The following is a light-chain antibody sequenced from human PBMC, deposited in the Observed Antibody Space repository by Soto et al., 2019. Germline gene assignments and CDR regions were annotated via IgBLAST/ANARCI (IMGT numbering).Light chain of an antibody. V-gene: IGKV2-28*01. Sequence: EIVLIQSPLSLPVTPRQPASISCRASHSLLHSNGYNYLDWYLQKPGQSPQVLIYMGSNRASGVPDRFSGSGSGTDFTLKISRVEAEDVGVYYCMQALQTPLTFGGGT. CDR3: MQALQTPLT. J-gene: IGKJ4*01. CDR1: HSLLHSNGYNY. CDR2: MGS.